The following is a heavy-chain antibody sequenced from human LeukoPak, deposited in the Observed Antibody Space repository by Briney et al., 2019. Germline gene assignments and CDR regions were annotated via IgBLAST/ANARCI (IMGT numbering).Heavy chain of an antibody. D-gene: IGHD2-21*02. CDR1: GFTFSSYA. J-gene: IGHJ4*02. V-gene: IGHV3-23*01. CDR2: ISGSGGST. CDR3: AKDRRASVHIVVVTAGY. Sequence: GGSLRLSCAASGFTFSSYAMSWVRQAPGKGLEWVSAISGSGGSTYYADSVKGRFTISRDNSKNTLYLQMNSLRAEDTAVYYCAKDRRASVHIVVVTAGYWGQGTLVTVSS.